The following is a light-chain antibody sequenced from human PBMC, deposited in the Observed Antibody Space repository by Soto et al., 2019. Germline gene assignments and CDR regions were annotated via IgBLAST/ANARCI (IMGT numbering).Light chain of an antibody. Sequence: IVMTQSPATLSVSPGERATLSCRASQSVSSNLAWYQQKPGQAPRLLIYGASTRATGIPARFSGSGSGTEFTLTISRLEPEDFAVYYCQQYGGLPRTFGQGTKVDIK. CDR1: QSVSSN. CDR3: QQYGGLPRT. J-gene: IGKJ1*01. V-gene: IGKV3-15*01. CDR2: GAS.